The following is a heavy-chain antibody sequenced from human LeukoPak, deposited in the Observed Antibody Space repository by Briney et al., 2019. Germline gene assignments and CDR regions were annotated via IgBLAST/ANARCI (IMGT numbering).Heavy chain of an antibody. CDR2: ISGSGGST. D-gene: IGHD2-15*01. CDR3: ARGADGVSSNSRGWFDP. Sequence: GGSLRLSCAASGFTFSSYAMSWVRQAPGKGLEWVSAISGSGGSTYYADSVKGRFAISRDNSKNTLYLQMNSLRAEDTAVYSCARGADGVSSNSRGWFDPWGQGTLVTVSS. J-gene: IGHJ5*02. CDR1: GFTFSSYA. V-gene: IGHV3-23*01.